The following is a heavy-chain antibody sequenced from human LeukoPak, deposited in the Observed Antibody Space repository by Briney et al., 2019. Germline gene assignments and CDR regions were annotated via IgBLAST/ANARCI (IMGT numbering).Heavy chain of an antibody. D-gene: IGHD3-10*01. CDR3: ARAGYYGSGSKLAGAAFDI. Sequence: SETLSLTCTVSGGSISSGNYYWSWIRQPPGKGLEWIGYIYYSGSTYYNPSLKSRVTISVDTSKNQFSLKLSSVTAAGTAVYYCARAGYYGSGSKLAGAAFDIWGQGTMVTVSS. CDR1: GGSISSGNYY. J-gene: IGHJ3*02. V-gene: IGHV4-61*01. CDR2: IYYSGST.